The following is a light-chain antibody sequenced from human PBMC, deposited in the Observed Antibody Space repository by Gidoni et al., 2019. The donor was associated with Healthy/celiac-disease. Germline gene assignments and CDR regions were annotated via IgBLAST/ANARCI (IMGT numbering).Light chain of an antibody. Sequence: IVLTQSPGTLSLSPGERATLSCRASQSVSSSYLAWYQQKPGQAPRLLIDGASSRATGIPDRFSGSGSGTDFTLTISRLEPEDFAVYYCQQYGSSLITFGQGTRLEIK. CDR1: QSVSSSY. CDR3: QQYGSSLIT. J-gene: IGKJ5*01. V-gene: IGKV3-20*01. CDR2: GAS.